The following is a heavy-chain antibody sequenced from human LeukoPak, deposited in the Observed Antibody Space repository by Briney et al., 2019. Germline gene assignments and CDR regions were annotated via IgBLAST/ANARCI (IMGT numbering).Heavy chain of an antibody. CDR1: GGSFSGYY. J-gene: IGHJ3*02. Sequence: PSETLSLTCAVYGGSFSGYYWSWIRQPPGKGLEWIGEINHSGSTNYNPSLKSRVSISVDTSKNQFSLKLSSVTAADTAVYYCASFSMVRGVIRAFDIWGQGTMVTVSS. CDR2: INHSGST. V-gene: IGHV4-34*01. D-gene: IGHD3-10*01. CDR3: ASFSMVRGVIRAFDI.